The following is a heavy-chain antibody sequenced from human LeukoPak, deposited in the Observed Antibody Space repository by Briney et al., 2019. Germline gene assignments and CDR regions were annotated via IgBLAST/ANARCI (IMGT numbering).Heavy chain of an antibody. J-gene: IGHJ5*02. CDR1: GYTFTGYY. D-gene: IGHD2-2*01. V-gene: IGHV1-2*06. CDR2: INPNSGGT. CDR3: ARDRRGCSSTSCYQYNWFDP. Sequence: ASVKVSCKASGYTFTGYYMHWVRRAPGQGLEWMGRINPNSGGTNYAQKFQGRVTMTRDTSISTAYMELSRLRSDDTAVYYCARDRRGCSSTSCYQYNWFDPWGQGTLVTVSS.